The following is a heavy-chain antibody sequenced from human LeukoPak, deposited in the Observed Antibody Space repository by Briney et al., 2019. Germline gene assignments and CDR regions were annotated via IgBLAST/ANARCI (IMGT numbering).Heavy chain of an antibody. Sequence: SETLSLTCTVSGGSISSSSYYWGWIRQPPGKGLEWIGSIYYSGSTYYNPSLKSRVTISVDTSKNQFSLKLSSVTAADTAVYYCAGQGMTFDYWGQGTLVTVSS. J-gene: IGHJ4*02. CDR3: AGQGMTFDY. CDR1: GGSISSSSYY. D-gene: IGHD2-21*02. CDR2: IYYSGST. V-gene: IGHV4-39*01.